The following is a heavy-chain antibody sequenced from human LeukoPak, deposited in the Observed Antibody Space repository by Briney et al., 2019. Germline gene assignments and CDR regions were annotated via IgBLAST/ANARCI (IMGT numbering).Heavy chain of an antibody. D-gene: IGHD3-22*01. CDR1: GYTFTSYY. Sequence: ASVKVSCKASGYTFTSYYMHWVRQAPGQGLEWMGWISAYNGNTNYAQKLQGRVTMTTDTSTSTAYMELRSLRSDDTAVYYCARDIRNYYYDSSGTSRFDPWGQGTLVTVSS. J-gene: IGHJ5*02. CDR2: ISAYNGNT. CDR3: ARDIRNYYYDSSGTSRFDP. V-gene: IGHV1-18*04.